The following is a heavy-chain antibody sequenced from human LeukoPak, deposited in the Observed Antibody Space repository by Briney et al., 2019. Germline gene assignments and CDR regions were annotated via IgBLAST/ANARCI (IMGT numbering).Heavy chain of an antibody. CDR1: GFTFDDYG. CDR3: ARSPNYDYVWGSSSWYFDY. V-gene: IGHV3-11*03. D-gene: IGHD3-16*01. Sequence: GGSLRLSCAASGFTFDDYGMSWVRQAPGKGLEWVSYISSSSSYTNYADSVKGRFTISRDNAKNSLYLQMNSLRAEYTAVYYCARSPNYDYVWGSSSWYFDYWGQGTLITVSS. CDR2: ISSSSSYT. J-gene: IGHJ4*02.